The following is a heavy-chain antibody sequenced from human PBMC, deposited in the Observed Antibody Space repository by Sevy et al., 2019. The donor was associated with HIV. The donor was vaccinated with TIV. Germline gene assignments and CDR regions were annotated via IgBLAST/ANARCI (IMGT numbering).Heavy chain of an antibody. CDR3: ARGYCSGGRCYPGGY. CDR2: INTFTGDT. Sequence: ASVKVSCEASGYTFITYCINWVRQAPGQGLEWMGWINTFTGDTIYLQKLQDRVTMTKDTSTSTVYMELRSLRSDDTAVYYCARGYCSGGRCYPGGYWGQGTLVTVSS. V-gene: IGHV1-18*01. D-gene: IGHD2-15*01. CDR1: GYTFITYC. J-gene: IGHJ4*02.